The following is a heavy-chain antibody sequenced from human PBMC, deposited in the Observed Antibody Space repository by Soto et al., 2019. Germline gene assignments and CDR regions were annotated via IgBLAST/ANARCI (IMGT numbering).Heavy chain of an antibody. CDR2: ISAYNGDT. D-gene: IGHD2-15*01. Sequence: QVQLVQSGGEVKKPGASVKVSCKTSGYTFTNYGLTWVRQAPGQGLKWRGWISAYNGDTNYAQKFQGRVIMTTDTSTTTAYMELRSLRSDDTAVYYCARGPAGGLRGGVSYWGQGTLVTVSS. V-gene: IGHV1-18*04. J-gene: IGHJ4*02. CDR1: GYTFTNYG. CDR3: ARGPAGGLRGGVSY.